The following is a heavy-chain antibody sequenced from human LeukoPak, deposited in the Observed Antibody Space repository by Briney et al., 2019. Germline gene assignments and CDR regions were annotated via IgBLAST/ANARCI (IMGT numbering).Heavy chain of an antibody. J-gene: IGHJ4*02. V-gene: IGHV3-21*01. CDR2: ISSSSSYI. CDR1: GFTFSSYS. D-gene: IGHD6-6*01. CDR3: ARDIYSSSTVDY. Sequence: GGSLRLSCAASGFTFSSYSMNWVRQAPGKGVEWVSSISSSSSYIYYADSVKGRFTISRDNAKNSLYLQMDSLRAEDTAVYYCARDIYSSSTVDYWGQGTLVTVSS.